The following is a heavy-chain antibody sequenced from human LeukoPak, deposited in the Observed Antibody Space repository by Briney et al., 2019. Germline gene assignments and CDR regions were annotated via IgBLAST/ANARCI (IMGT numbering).Heavy chain of an antibody. CDR2: INPNSGGT. CDR1: GYTFTSYY. D-gene: IGHD6-19*01. CDR3: AGTTARRDSSGWFSVALFP. Sequence: GASVKVSRKASGYTFTSYYMHWVRQAPGQGLEWMGRINPNSGGTNYAQKFQGRVTMTRDTSISTAYMELSRLRSDDSAVYYCAGTTARRDSSGWFSVALFPWGRGHLLTVSS. J-gene: IGHJ5*02. V-gene: IGHV1-2*06.